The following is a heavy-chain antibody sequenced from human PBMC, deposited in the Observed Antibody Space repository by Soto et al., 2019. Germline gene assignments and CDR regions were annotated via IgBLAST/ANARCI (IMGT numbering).Heavy chain of an antibody. Sequence: PSETLSLTCTVSGGSISSYYWSWIRQPPGKGLEWIGYIYYSGSTNYNPSLKSRVTISVDTSKNQFSLKLSSVTAADTAVYYCAIRVVYGDLSGVYYYMDVWGKGTTVTVSS. CDR1: GGSISSYY. V-gene: IGHV4-59*08. J-gene: IGHJ6*03. CDR2: IYYSGST. CDR3: AIRVVYGDLSGVYYYMDV. D-gene: IGHD4-17*01.